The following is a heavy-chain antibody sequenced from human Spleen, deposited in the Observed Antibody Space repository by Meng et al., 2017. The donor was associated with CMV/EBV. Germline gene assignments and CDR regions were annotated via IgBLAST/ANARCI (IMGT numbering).Heavy chain of an antibody. CDR1: FNFSSYS. V-gene: IGHV3-21*01. Sequence: FNFSSYSMNWVRQAPGKGLEWVSSISSSGSYIYYADSVKGRFTISRDYAKNSLFLQMSSLRAEDTAVYYCATYYDFWSGQGNFFDHWGQGTLVTVSS. CDR2: ISSSGSYI. CDR3: ATYYDFWSGQGNFFDH. J-gene: IGHJ4*02. D-gene: IGHD3-3*01.